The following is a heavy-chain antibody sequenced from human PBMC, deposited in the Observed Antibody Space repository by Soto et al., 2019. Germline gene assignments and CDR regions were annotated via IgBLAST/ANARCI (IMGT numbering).Heavy chain of an antibody. CDR1: GGSISSSSYY. V-gene: IGHV4-39*01. CDR3: ARHLGSGRDGYVGHVDY. J-gene: IGHJ4*02. D-gene: IGHD5-12*01. CDR2: IYYSGST. Sequence: SSETLSLTCTVSGGSISSSSYYWGWVRQPPGKGLEWIGSIYYSGSTYYNPSLKSRVTISVDTSKNQFSLKLSSVTATDTAVYYCARHLGSGRDGYVGHVDYWGQGTLVTVSS.